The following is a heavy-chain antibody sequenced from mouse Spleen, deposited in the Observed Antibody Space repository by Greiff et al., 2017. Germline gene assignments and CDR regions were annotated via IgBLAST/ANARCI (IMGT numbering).Heavy chain of an antibody. CDR3: ARYERPTTATLVWYFDV. J-gene: IGHJ1*01. CDR2: INPNNGGT. Sequence: EVKLMESGPELVKPGASVKIPCKASGYTFTDYNMDWVKQSHGKSLEWIGDINPNNGGTIYNQKFKGKATLTVDKSSSTAYMELRSLTSEDTAVYYCARYERPTTATLVWYFDVWGAGTTVTVSS. D-gene: IGHD1-2*01. V-gene: IGHV1-18*01. CDR1: GYTFTDYN.